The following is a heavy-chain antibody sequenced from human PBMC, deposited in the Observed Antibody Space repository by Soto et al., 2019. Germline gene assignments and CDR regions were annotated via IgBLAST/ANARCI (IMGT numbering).Heavy chain of an antibody. CDR1: GYTFTSYA. Sequence: QVQLVQSGAEVKKPGASVKVSCKASGYTFTSYAMHWLRQAPGKRLEWMGWINAGNGNTKYSQKFQGRVTITRDTYASTAYMELSILRSEDTSVYYCATSFPVPAAIGYWGQGTLVTFSS. J-gene: IGHJ4*02. CDR3: ATSFPVPAAIGY. CDR2: INAGNGNT. V-gene: IGHV1-3*01. D-gene: IGHD2-2*02.